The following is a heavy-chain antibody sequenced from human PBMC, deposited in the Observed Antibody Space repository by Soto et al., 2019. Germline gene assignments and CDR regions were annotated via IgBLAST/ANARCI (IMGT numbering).Heavy chain of an antibody. Sequence: SVKVSCKASGGTFSSYAISWVRQAPGQGLEWMGGIIPIFGTANYAQKFQGRVTITADESTSTAYMELSSLRSEDTAVYYCARGGCSGGSCYSLHYYYYGMDVWGQGTTVTVSS. V-gene: IGHV1-69*13. J-gene: IGHJ6*02. CDR3: ARGGCSGGSCYSLHYYYYGMDV. CDR2: IIPIFGTA. D-gene: IGHD2-15*01. CDR1: GGTFSSYA.